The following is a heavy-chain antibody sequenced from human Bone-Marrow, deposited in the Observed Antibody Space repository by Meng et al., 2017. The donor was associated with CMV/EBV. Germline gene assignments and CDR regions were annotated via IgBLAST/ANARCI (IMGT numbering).Heavy chain of an antibody. D-gene: IGHD5-18*01. CDR1: GFTFDDYG. V-gene: IGHV3-20*04. J-gene: IGHJ6*02. CDR2: INWNGGST. Sequence: GGSLRLSCVASGFTFDDYGMTWVRQAPGKGLEWVSGINWNGGSTVYADSVKGRFTISRDNAKNSLYLQMNSLRAEDTAVYCCAKGPRFKAIYYYYGMDVWGQGTTVTVSS. CDR3: AKGPRFKAIYYYYGMDV.